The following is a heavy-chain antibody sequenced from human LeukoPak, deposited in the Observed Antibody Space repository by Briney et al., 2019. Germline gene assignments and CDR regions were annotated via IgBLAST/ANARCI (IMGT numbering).Heavy chain of an antibody. CDR3: AGYNCSSTTCYTGGFDY. CDR1: GFTFSSYA. Sequence: PGGSLRLSCAASGFTFSSYALSWVRQAPGKGLEWVSAISGSGAGTYYADSVKGRFTISRDNSKNTLYLQMNSLRAEDTAVYYCAGYNCSSTTCYTGGFDYWGQGTLVTVSS. D-gene: IGHD2-2*02. J-gene: IGHJ4*02. V-gene: IGHV3-23*01. CDR2: ISGSGAGT.